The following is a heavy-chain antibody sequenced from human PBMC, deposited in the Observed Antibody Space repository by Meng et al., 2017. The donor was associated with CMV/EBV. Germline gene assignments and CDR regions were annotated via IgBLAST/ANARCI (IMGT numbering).Heavy chain of an antibody. CDR2: IYTSGST. D-gene: IGHD6-13*01. CDR1: GGSIRSYY. Sequence: SGGSIRSYYWSWIRQPAGKGLEWIGRIYTSGSTNYNPSLKSRVTMSVDTSKNQFSLKLSSVTAADTAVYYCARDLGAAADPNWFDPWGQGTLVTVSS. J-gene: IGHJ5*02. CDR3: ARDLGAAADPNWFDP. V-gene: IGHV4-4*07.